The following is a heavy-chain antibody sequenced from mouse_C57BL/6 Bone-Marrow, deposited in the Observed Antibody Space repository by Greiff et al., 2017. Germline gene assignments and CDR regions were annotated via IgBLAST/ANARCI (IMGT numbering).Heavy chain of an antibody. J-gene: IGHJ3*01. CDR2: IYPRSGNT. D-gene: IGHD4-1*02. V-gene: IGHV1-81*01. Sequence: QVQLQQSGAELARPGASVKLSCKASGYTFTSYGISWVKQRTGQGLEWIGEIYPRSGNTYYNEKFKGKATLTADKSSSAAYMELRGLTAEDSAVYFCARWQLGRFAYWGQGTLVTVSA. CDR1: GYTFTSYG. CDR3: ARWQLGRFAY.